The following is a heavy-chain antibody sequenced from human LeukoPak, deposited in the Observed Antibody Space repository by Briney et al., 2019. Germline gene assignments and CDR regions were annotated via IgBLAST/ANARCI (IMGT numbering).Heavy chain of an antibody. Sequence: GGSLRLSCAASGFTFSSYGMHWVRQAPGKGLEWVAVISYDGSNKYYADSVKGRFTISRDNSKNTLYLQMNSLRAEDTAVYYCAKASGEYRDYYYYGMDVWGQGTTVTVSS. CDR1: GFTFSSYG. D-gene: IGHD4-17*01. J-gene: IGHJ6*02. CDR2: ISYDGSNK. V-gene: IGHV3-30*18. CDR3: AKASGEYRDYYYYGMDV.